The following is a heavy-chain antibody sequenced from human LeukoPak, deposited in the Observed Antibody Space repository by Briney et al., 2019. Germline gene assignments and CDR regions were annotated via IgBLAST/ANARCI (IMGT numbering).Heavy chain of an antibody. CDR3: ARGDYDSSGYPHLFDS. Sequence: PSETLSLTCAVYGGSFSGYYWSWIRQPPGKGLEWIGEINHSGSTNYNPSLKSRVTISVDTSKNQFSLKLSSVTAADTAVYYCARGDYDSSGYPHLFDSRGQGTLVTVSS. V-gene: IGHV4-34*01. J-gene: IGHJ4*02. CDR1: GGSFSGYY. D-gene: IGHD3-22*01. CDR2: INHSGST.